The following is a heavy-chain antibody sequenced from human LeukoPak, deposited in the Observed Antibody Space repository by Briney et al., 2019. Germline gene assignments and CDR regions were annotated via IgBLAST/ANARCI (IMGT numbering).Heavy chain of an antibody. D-gene: IGHD5-12*01. Sequence: SETLSLSCPVYRGSLSGYYRSWIRQPPGKGLEWIGRVNHGGTSNYNPSLTSRVTISVDTFGKQFSLELTPMTAADTAVYFCAREIVTTRNGYFDDWGQGILVTVSS. V-gene: IGHV4-34*01. CDR3: AREIVTTRNGYFDD. CDR1: RGSLSGYY. CDR2: VNHGGTS. J-gene: IGHJ4*02.